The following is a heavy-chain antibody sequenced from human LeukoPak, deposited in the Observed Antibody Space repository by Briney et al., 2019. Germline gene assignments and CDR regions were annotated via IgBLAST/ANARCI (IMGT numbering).Heavy chain of an antibody. Sequence: GGSLRLSCSAFGFTFSDLAMHWVRQAPGKGLEYVSGISRNGDRKFYADSVKGRFTISRDNSKNTLYLQMSSLNPEDTSVYYCVNQISGWVYWGQGTTVIVSS. CDR1: GFTFSDLA. D-gene: IGHD6-19*01. CDR3: VNQISGWVY. J-gene: IGHJ6*02. CDR2: ISRNGDRK. V-gene: IGHV3-64D*06.